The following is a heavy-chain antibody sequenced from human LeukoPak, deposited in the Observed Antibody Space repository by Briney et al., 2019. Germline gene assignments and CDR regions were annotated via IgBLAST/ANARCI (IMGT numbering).Heavy chain of an antibody. CDR3: AKDESSSDYFDY. Sequence: GGSLRLSCAASGFTFSSYFMNWVRRAPGKGLEWVSAISGSSSNTYHADSVKGRFTVSRDNSKNTLFLQMNSLRVEDTAVYYCAKDESSSDYFDYWGQGTLVTVSS. CDR2: ISGSSSNT. J-gene: IGHJ4*02. V-gene: IGHV3-23*01. CDR1: GFTFSSYF. D-gene: IGHD6-6*01.